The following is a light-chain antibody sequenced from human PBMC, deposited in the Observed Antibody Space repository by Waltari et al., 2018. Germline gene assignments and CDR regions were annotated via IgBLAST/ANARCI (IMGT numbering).Light chain of an antibody. Sequence: DIVMTQSPDSLAVSLGERATINCESSQTVLYSPNNQNFLAWYQQKPGQPHKLLIYWASTRVSVVPDRLSCSGSGTRVTRAIASLQAEAVAGYYCQRNYGIPLTFGGGTNVEI. V-gene: IGKV4-1*01. CDR1: QTVLYSPNNQNF. J-gene: IGKJ4*01. CDR3: QRNYGIPLT. CDR2: WAS.